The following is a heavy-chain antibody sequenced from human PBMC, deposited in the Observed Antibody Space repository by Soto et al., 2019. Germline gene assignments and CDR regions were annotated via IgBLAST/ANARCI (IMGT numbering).Heavy chain of an antibody. D-gene: IGHD3-22*01. CDR1: GYTFTSYY. CDR3: ARGGSGGTNYYDSSGYYSGFDY. Sequence: ASVKVSCKASGYTFTSYYMHWVRQAPGQGLEWMGIINPSGGSTSYAQKFQGRVTMTRDTSTSTVYMELGSLRSEDTAVYYCARGGSGGTNYYDSSGYYSGFDYWGQGTLVTVSS. J-gene: IGHJ4*02. V-gene: IGHV1-46*01. CDR2: INPSGGST.